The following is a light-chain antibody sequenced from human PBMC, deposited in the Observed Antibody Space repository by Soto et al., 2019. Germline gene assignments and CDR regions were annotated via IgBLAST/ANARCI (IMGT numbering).Light chain of an antibody. V-gene: IGKV1-39*01. J-gene: IGKJ3*01. Sequence: DIQMTQSPSSLSASVGDRVTITCRASQSISSYLNWYQQKPGKAPKVLIYASSSLQSGVPSRFSGSGSGTDFTLTISSLQPEDFATYYCPQSYSTASFGPGTKVDIK. CDR1: QSISSY. CDR3: PQSYSTAS. CDR2: ASS.